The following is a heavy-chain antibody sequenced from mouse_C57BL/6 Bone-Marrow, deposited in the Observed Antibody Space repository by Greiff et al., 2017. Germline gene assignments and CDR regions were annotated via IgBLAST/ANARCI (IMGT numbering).Heavy chain of an antibody. CDR3: ARSRGFAY. V-gene: IGHV1-69*01. Sequence: QVQLQQPGAELVMPGASVKLSCKASGYTFTSYWMHWVKQRPGQGLEWIGEIDPSDSYTNYNQKFKGKSTLAVDKSSSTAYMQLSSLTSEDSAVYYCARSRGFAYWGQETLVTVSA. CDR1: GYTFTSYW. CDR2: IDPSDSYT. J-gene: IGHJ3*01.